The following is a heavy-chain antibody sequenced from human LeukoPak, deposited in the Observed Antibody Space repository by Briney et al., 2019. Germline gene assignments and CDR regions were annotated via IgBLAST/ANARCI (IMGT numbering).Heavy chain of an antibody. J-gene: IGHJ3*02. CDR1: GGSISSSSYY. CDR3: ALGYYDSSGLDALVI. D-gene: IGHD3-22*01. CDR2: IYYSGST. V-gene: IGHV4-39*07. Sequence: SETLSLTCTVSGGSISSSSYYWGWIRQLPGKGLEWIGSIYYSGSTYYNPSLKSRVTISVDTSKNQFSLKLSSVTAADTAVYYCALGYYDSSGLDALVIWSQGTMVTVSS.